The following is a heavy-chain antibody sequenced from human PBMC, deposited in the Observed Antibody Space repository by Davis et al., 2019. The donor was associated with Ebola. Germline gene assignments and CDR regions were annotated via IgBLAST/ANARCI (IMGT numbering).Heavy chain of an antibody. V-gene: IGHV3-15*01. J-gene: IGHJ4*02. CDR1: GFTFSNAW. CDR3: ATSAYHYDSSG. CDR2: IKSKTDGGST. D-gene: IGHD3-22*01. Sequence: PGGSLSLSCAVSGPASGFTFSNAWMRWVRQAPGKGREWVGRIKSKTDGGSTDYAAPVKGRLTISRDDAKNSVYMQMNSLKSEDTAVYYCATSAYHYDSSGWGQGTLVTVSS.